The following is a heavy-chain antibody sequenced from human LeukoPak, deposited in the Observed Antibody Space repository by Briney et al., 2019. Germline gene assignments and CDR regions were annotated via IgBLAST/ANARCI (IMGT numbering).Heavy chain of an antibody. V-gene: IGHV3-64D*09. Sequence: GGSLRLSCEASGFTFSSYGMHWVRQAPGKGLDYVSAINSNGGSTYYADSVKGRFTISRDNSKNTVFLQMSSLRVEDTAVYYCVKETFTVTSPFDPWGQGTQVTVSS. D-gene: IGHD3-16*01. J-gene: IGHJ5*02. CDR1: GFTFSSYG. CDR3: VKETFTVTSPFDP. CDR2: INSNGGST.